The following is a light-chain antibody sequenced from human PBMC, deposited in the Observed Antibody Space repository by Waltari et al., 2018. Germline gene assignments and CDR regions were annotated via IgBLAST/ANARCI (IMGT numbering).Light chain of an antibody. CDR2: GAS. CDR1: QSVRSN. CDR3: QQYNNWPPLFT. J-gene: IGKJ3*01. V-gene: IGKV3D-15*01. Sequence: EVVMTQSPATLSVSPGDRATLSCRASQSVRSNLAWYQQKPGQAPRLLIYGASTRATGMPARFSGNGSGTEFTLTISSLQSEDFAVYYCQQYNNWPPLFTFGPGTKVDMK.